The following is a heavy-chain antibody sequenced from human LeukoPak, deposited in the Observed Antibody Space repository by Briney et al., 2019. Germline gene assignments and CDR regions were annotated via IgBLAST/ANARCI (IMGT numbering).Heavy chain of an antibody. CDR2: INQSGST. D-gene: IGHD6-6*01. CDR3: ASIAMGIAARGWFDP. V-gene: IGHV4-34*01. J-gene: IGHJ5*02. CDR1: GESFSGYY. Sequence: PSETLSLTCAVHGESFSGYYWSWIRQPPGKGLEWIGEINQSGSTNYNPSLKSRVTISVDASKNQFSLKLSSVTAADTAVYYCASIAMGIAARGWFDPWGQGTLVTVSS.